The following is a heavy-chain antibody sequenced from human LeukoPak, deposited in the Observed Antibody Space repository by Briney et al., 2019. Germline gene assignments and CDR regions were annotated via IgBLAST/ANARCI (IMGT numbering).Heavy chain of an antibody. J-gene: IGHJ4*02. V-gene: IGHV3-23*03. CDR2: ICTDITLT. D-gene: IGHD2-15*01. Sequence: GGSLRLSPAPPRFTFSSDPMSSGCQAPGKRLERGSLICTDITLTFYAHSVKGRFTISRDNSKDTLYLQMSSLRVEDTAVYFCAKGEGYCGGGTCYRYFDYWGQGTLVTVSS. CDR3: AKGEGYCGGGTCYRYFDY. CDR1: RFTFSSDP.